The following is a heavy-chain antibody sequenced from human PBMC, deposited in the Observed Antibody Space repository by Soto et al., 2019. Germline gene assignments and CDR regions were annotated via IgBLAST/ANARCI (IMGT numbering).Heavy chain of an antibody. CDR2: IIPIFGTA. CDR3: ARGVVPAADLVGYYYYYMDV. Sequence: ASVKVSCKASGGTFSSYAISWVRQAPGQGLEWMGGIIPIFGTANYAQKFQGRVTITADESTSTAYMELSSLRSEDTAVYYCARGVVPAADLVGYYYYYMDVWGKGTTVTVSS. V-gene: IGHV1-69*13. CDR1: GGTFSSYA. J-gene: IGHJ6*03. D-gene: IGHD2-15*01.